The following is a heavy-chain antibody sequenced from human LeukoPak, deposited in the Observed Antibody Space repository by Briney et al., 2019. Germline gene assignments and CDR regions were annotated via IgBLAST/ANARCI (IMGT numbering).Heavy chain of an antibody. J-gene: IGHJ4*02. Sequence: ASVKVSCKASGYTFTSYYMHWVRQAPGQGLEWMGIINPSGGSTSYAQKFQGRVTMTRDMSTSTVYMELSSLRSEDTAVYYCARDRKVGATIGGSGYWGQGTLVTVSS. CDR1: GYTFTSYY. V-gene: IGHV1-46*01. CDR3: ARDRKVGATIGGSGY. CDR2: INPSGGST. D-gene: IGHD1-26*01.